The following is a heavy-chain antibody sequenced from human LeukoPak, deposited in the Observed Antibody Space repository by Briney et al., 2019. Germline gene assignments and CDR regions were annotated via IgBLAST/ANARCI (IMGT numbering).Heavy chain of an antibody. J-gene: IGHJ5*02. CDR3: AKDSGSYNHWFDP. D-gene: IGHD1-26*01. V-gene: IGHV3-9*01. Sequence: GGSLRLSCAASGFTFDDYAMHWVRQAPGKGLEWVSGISWNSGSIGYADSVKGRFTISRDNAKNSLYLQMNSLRAEDTALYYCAKDSGSYNHWFDPGAREPWSPSPQ. CDR1: GFTFDDYA. CDR2: ISWNSGSI.